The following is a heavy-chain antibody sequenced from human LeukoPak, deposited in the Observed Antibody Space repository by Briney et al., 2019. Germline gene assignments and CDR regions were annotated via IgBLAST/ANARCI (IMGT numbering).Heavy chain of an antibody. CDR1: GGSIGSYY. CDR3: ARGWGYFDY. J-gene: IGHJ4*02. V-gene: IGHV4-59*01. CDR2: IYYSGST. D-gene: IGHD1-26*01. Sequence: SETLSLTCTVSGGSIGSYYWSWIRQPPGKGLEWIGYIYYSGSTYYNPSLKSRVTISVDTSKNQFSLKLSSVTAADTAVYYCARGWGYFDYWGQGTLVTVSS.